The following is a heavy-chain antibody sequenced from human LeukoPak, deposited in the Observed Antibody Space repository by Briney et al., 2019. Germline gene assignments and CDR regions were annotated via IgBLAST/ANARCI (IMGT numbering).Heavy chain of an antibody. J-gene: IGHJ4*02. CDR1: GGTFSSYA. Sequence: ASVKVSCKASGGTFSSYAISWVRQAPGQGLEWMGGIIPIFGTANYAQKFQGRVTITADESTSTAYMELSSLRSEDTAVYYCARGYCSGGSCYHPNDYWGQGTLVTVSS. CDR3: ARGYCSGGSCYHPNDY. V-gene: IGHV1-69*13. CDR2: IIPIFGTA. D-gene: IGHD2-15*01.